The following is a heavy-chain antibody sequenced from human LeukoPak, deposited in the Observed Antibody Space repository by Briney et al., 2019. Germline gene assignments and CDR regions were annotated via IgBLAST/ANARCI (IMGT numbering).Heavy chain of an antibody. D-gene: IGHD3-22*01. CDR1: GGSFSGYY. V-gene: IGHV4-34*01. J-gene: IGHJ3*02. CDR2: INHSGST. Sequence: SETLSLTCAVYGGSFSGYYWSWIRQPPGKGLEWIGEINHSGSTNYNLSLKSRVTISVDTSKNQFSLKLSSVTAADTAVYYCARVSYDSSGYSFDIWGQGTMVTVSS. CDR3: ARVSYDSSGYSFDI.